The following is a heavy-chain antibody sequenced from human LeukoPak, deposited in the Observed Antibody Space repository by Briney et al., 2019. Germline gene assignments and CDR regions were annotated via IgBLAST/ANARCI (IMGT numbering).Heavy chain of an antibody. CDR2: ISSSSSTI. J-gene: IGHJ6*04. V-gene: IGHV3-48*01. CDR1: GFTFSSYS. Sequence: GGSLRLSCAASGFTFSSYSMNWVRQAPGKGLEWVSYISSSSSTIYYADPVKGRFTSSRDNAENSLYLQMNSLRAEDTAVYYCAELGITMIGGVWGKGTTVTISS. CDR3: AELGITMIGGV. D-gene: IGHD3-10*02.